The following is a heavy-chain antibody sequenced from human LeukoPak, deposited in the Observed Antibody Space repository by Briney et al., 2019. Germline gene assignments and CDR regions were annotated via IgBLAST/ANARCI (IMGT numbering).Heavy chain of an antibody. CDR3: ARDFPTITSWYYFDY. V-gene: IGHV3-11*01. Sequence: GGSLRLSCAASGFNIDDYYMSWIRQAPGKGLEWVSHISLSGGTIHYADSVKGRFTVSRDNAKNSLYLQMNSLRAEDTAVYYCARDFPTITSWYYFDYWGLGALVVVSS. CDR1: GFNIDDYY. CDR2: ISLSGGTI. J-gene: IGHJ4*02. D-gene: IGHD2-2*01.